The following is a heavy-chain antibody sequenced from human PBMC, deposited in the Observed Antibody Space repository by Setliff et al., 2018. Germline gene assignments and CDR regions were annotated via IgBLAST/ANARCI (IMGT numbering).Heavy chain of an antibody. J-gene: IGHJ5*02. V-gene: IGHV3-23*01. CDR2: ISGSGATT. CDR3: ARDGYPGTS. Sequence: GGSLRLSCVVSGFTFNNYAMTWVRQAPGKGLEWVSSISGSGATTDYAESVKGRFTISRDNSKNTLYLQMNSLRVEDTAVYYCARDGYPGTSWGQGTLVTVSS. CDR1: GFTFNNYA. D-gene: IGHD2-2*03.